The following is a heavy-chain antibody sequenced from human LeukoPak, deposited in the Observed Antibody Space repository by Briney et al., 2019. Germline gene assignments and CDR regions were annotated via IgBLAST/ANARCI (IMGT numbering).Heavy chain of an antibody. J-gene: IGHJ6*02. V-gene: IGHV7-4-1*02. CDR3: ARGQAAAGIPYYYYGMDV. CDR1: GYTFTGYA. CDR2: INTNTGNP. Sequence: ASVKVSCKASGYTFTGYAMNWVRQAPGQGLEWMGWINTNTGNPTYAQGFTGRFVFSLDTSVSTAYLQISSLKAEDTAVYYCARGQAAAGIPYYYYGMDVWGQGTTVTVSS. D-gene: IGHD6-13*01.